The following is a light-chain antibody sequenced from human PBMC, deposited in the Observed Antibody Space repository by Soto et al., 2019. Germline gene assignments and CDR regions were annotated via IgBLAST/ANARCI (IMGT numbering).Light chain of an antibody. V-gene: IGLV2-14*01. J-gene: IGLJ1*01. CDR3: SSYTTSDPSV. Sequence: QSVLTQPASVSGSPGQSITISCTGTSSDVGAYDFVSWYQQHPGKAPKYLIYEVSNRPSGVSDRFSGSKSGTTASLTISGLQAEDEADYYCSSYTTSDPSVFGTGTKLTVL. CDR1: SSDVGAYDF. CDR2: EVS.